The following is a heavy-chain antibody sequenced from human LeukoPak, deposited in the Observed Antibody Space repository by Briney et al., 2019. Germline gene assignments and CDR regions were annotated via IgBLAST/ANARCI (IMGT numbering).Heavy chain of an antibody. J-gene: IGHJ4*02. Sequence: ASVKVSCKASGYTFTVYFMYWVRHAPGQGLEWMGWINPNSGGTNYAQKFQGRVTMTRDTSISTAYMELSRLRSDDTAVYYCARELNYDSSGYYFDYWGQGSLVTVSS. CDR3: ARELNYDSSGYYFDY. CDR2: INPNSGGT. D-gene: IGHD3-22*01. V-gene: IGHV1-2*02. CDR1: GYTFTVYF.